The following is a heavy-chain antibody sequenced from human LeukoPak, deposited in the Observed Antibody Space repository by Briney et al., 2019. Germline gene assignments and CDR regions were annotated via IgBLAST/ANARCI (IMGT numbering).Heavy chain of an antibody. V-gene: IGHV3-21*01. J-gene: IGHJ4*02. Sequence: GGSLRLSCAASGFTFSSYSMNWVRQAPGKGLEWVSSISSSSSYIYYADSVKGRFTISRDNAKNSLYLQMNSLRAEDTAAYYCARDLSSSWYSPLGYWGQGTLVTVSS. CDR1: GFTFSSYS. CDR3: ARDLSSSWYSPLGY. CDR2: ISSSSSYI. D-gene: IGHD6-13*01.